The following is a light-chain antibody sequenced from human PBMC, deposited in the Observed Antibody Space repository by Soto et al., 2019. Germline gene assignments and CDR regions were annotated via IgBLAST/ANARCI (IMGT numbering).Light chain of an antibody. CDR1: QSVLYSSNNKNY. CDR3: QQYYNTPQN. CDR2: WAS. J-gene: IGKJ1*01. V-gene: IGKV4-1*01. Sequence: DIVMTQSPDSLAVSLGERATINCKSSQSVLYSSNNKNYLAWYQQKPGQPPKLLIYWASTRESGVPDRFSGSGSVTDFTITISGLQAEDEAVYYCQQYYNTPQNFGQRTKVEIK.